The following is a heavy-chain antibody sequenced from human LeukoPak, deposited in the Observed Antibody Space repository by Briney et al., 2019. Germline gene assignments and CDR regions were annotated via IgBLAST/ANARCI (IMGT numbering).Heavy chain of an antibody. CDR1: EFTFSTYG. CDR3: AKDRYSGLNTIDY. J-gene: IGHJ4*02. V-gene: IGHV3-30*18. CDR2: ISYDGSYK. D-gene: IGHD6-13*01. Sequence: PGRSLRLSCAASEFTFSTYGMHWVRQAPGKGLEWVAVISYDGSYKFYADSVKGLFTISRDNSKSTLYLQMNSLRAEDTAVYYCAKDRYSGLNTIDYWGQGTLVTVSS.